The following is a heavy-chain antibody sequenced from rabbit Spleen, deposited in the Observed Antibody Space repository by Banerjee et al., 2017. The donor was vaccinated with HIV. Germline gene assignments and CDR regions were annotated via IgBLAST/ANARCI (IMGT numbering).Heavy chain of an antibody. J-gene: IGHJ4*01. V-gene: IGHV1S45*01. D-gene: IGHD7-1*01. Sequence: QEQLEESGGDLVKPEGSLTLTCTASGFSFSYSYWICWVRQAPGKGLEWIGCIYTGSDITYYASWARGRFTIPKTSSTTVTLQMTSLTVADTATYFCARSGGVAGYFNLWGPGTLVTVS. CDR2: IYTGSDIT. CDR3: ARSGGVAGYFNL. CDR1: GFSFSYSYW.